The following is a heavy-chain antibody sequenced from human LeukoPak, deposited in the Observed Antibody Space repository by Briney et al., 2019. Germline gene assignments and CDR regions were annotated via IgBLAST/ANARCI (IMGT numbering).Heavy chain of an antibody. D-gene: IGHD6-19*01. CDR3: AREGTSGWYNY. Sequence: PSETLSLTCAVSGFSISSGYYWGWIRPPPGKGLEWIGIIYHSGRAYYSPSLKSRVTISVDTSKNQFSLHLSSMTAADTAVYYCAREGTSGWYNYWGQGTLVTVSS. V-gene: IGHV4-38-2*02. CDR2: IYHSGRA. CDR1: GFSISSGYY. J-gene: IGHJ4*02.